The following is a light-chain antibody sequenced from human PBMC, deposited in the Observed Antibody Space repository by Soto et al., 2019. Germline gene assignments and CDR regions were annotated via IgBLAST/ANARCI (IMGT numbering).Light chain of an antibody. CDR1: TGAVTSGHY. J-gene: IGLJ1*01. CDR2: DTS. Sequence: QAVVTQEPSLTVSPGRTVTLTCGSSTGAVTSGHYPHWFQQKPGQAPRTLIYDTSNKHSWTPARFSGSLLGGKAALTLSGAQPEDEADYYCLVIFTGVGEVFGTGTKLTVL. CDR3: LVIFTGVGEV. V-gene: IGLV7-46*01.